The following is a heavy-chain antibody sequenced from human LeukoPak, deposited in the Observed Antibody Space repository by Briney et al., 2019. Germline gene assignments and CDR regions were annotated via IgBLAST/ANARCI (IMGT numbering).Heavy chain of an antibody. Sequence: PGGSLRLSCAASGFTFSSYEMNWVRQAPGKGLEWVSYISSSGSTIYYADSVKGRFTISRDNATNSLYLQMNSLRAEDTAVYYCARALNFDAFDIWGQGTMVTVSS. CDR3: ARALNFDAFDI. CDR2: ISSSGSTI. CDR1: GFTFSSYE. J-gene: IGHJ3*02. V-gene: IGHV3-48*03.